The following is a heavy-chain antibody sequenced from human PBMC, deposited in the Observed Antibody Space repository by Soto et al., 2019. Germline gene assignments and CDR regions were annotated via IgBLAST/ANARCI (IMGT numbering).Heavy chain of an antibody. CDR3: ARDKYCTNGVCYTGYYYYGMDV. V-gene: IGHV6-1*01. D-gene: IGHD2-8*01. CDR1: GDSVSSNSAA. J-gene: IGHJ6*02. Sequence: SQTLSLTCAISGDSVSSNSAAWDGIIHSPSRVLEWLGRTYYRSKWYNDYAVSVKSRITINPDTSKNQFSLQLNSVTPEDTAVYYCARDKYCTNGVCYTGYYYYGMDVWGQGTTVTVSS. CDR2: TYYRSKWYN.